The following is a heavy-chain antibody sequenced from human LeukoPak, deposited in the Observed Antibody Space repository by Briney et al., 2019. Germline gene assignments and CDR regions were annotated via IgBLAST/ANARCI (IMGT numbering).Heavy chain of an antibody. CDR1: GFTFSSSA. CDR2: IYSGGST. Sequence: GGSLRLSCAASGFTFSSSAMSWVRQAPGKGLEWVSVIYSGGSTYYADSVKGRFTISRDNSKNTLYLQMNSLRAEDTAVYYCARAPLDKGAYYFDYWGQGTLVTVSS. V-gene: IGHV3-53*01. D-gene: IGHD1-1*01. CDR3: ARAPLDKGAYYFDY. J-gene: IGHJ4*02.